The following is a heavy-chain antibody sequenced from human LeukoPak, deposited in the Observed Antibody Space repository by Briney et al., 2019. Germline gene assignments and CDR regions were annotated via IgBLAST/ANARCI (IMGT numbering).Heavy chain of an antibody. J-gene: IGHJ5*02. V-gene: IGHV3-73*01. CDR1: GFTFSGSA. CDR2: IRSKANSYAT. D-gene: IGHD2-2*01. CDR3: SRYPPFDP. Sequence: GGSLSLSCAASGFTFSGSAMHWVRQAPGKGLEWVGRIRSKANSYATAYAASVKGRFTISRDDSKNTAYLQMNSLKTEDTAVYYCSRYPPFDPWGQGTLVTVSS.